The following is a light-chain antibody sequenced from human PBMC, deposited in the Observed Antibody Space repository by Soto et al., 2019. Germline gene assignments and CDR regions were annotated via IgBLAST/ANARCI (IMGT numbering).Light chain of an antibody. CDR2: GAS. J-gene: IGKJ1*01. CDR1: QSVSSSY. CDR3: QQYCSSPRT. Sequence: EFVLTQSPGTLSLSPGERATLSCRASQSVSSSYLAWYQQKPGQAPRLLIYGASSRATGIPHRFSGSGSGTDFTLTIIRLEPKDFTVYYCQQYCSSPRTFCLGTQVEIK. V-gene: IGKV3-20*01.